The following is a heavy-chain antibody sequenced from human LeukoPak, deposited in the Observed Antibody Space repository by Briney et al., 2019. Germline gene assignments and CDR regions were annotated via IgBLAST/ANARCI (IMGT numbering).Heavy chain of an antibody. D-gene: IGHD2-2*01. Sequence: GASVKVSCKASGYTFTSYAMHWVGQAPGQRLEWMGWINAGNGNTKYSQKLQGRVTMTTDTSTSAAYTELRSLRSDDTAVYYCARGRKSVYCSSASCENKNDYWGQGTLVTVSS. V-gene: IGHV1-3*01. CDR2: INAGNGNT. CDR3: ARGRKSVYCSSASCENKNDY. CDR1: GYTFTSYA. J-gene: IGHJ4*02.